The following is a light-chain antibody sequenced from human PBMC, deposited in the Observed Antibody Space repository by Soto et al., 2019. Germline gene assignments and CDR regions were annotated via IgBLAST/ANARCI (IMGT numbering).Light chain of an antibody. J-gene: IGKJ3*01. CDR2: DAA. CDR1: PAIASF. CDR3: QQYNSYPFT. Sequence: IQLTQSPSSLSASVGDRVTITCRASPAIASFLAWYQQKPGTAPKLLIYDAATLQSGVPSRFSGSGSGTECTLTISSLQPDDFATYYCQQYNSYPFTFGPGTKVDIK. V-gene: IGKV1-9*01.